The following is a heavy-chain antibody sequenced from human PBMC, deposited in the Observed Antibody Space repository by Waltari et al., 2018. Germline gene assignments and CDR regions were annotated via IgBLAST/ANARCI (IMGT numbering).Heavy chain of an antibody. CDR1: GFTFSSYG. CDR3: AKDRRSSSWYVDY. D-gene: IGHD6-13*01. J-gene: IGHJ4*02. Sequence: QVQLVESGGGVVQPGRSLRLSCAASGFTFSSYGMPWVRQAPGKGLEWVAVISYDGSNKYYADSVKGRFTISRDNSKNTLYLQMNSLRAEDTAVYYCAKDRRSSSWYVDYWGQGTLVTVSS. V-gene: IGHV3-30*18. CDR2: ISYDGSNK.